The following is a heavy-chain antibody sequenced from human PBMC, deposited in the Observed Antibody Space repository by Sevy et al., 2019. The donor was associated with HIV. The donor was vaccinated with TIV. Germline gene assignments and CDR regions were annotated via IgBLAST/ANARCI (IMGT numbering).Heavy chain of an antibody. J-gene: IGHJ6*02. D-gene: IGHD6-13*01. Sequence: GESLKISCKGSGYSFTSYWIGWVRQMPGKGLEWMGIIYPGDSDARYSPSFQGQVTISADKSISTAYLQWSSLKASDTAMYYCARLSSGYSSSWYGGVIISYGMDVWGQGTTVTVSS. CDR1: GYSFTSYW. CDR2: IYPGDSDA. CDR3: ARLSSGYSSSWYGGVIISYGMDV. V-gene: IGHV5-51*01.